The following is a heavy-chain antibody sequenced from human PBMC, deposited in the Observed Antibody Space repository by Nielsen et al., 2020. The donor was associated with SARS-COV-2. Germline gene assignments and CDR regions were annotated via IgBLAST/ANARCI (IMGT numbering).Heavy chain of an antibody. CDR2: ILSDGSTI. D-gene: IGHD3-10*01. V-gene: IGHV3-74*01. CDR1: GFTFSSYW. CDR3: ARDFYGSGSFPDY. J-gene: IGHJ4*02. Sequence: LSLTCAASGFTFSSYWMHWVRQAPGKGLVWVSHILSDGSTINYADSVRGRFTISRDNAKNTLYLQMNSLRAEDTAVYYCARDFYGSGSFPDYWGQGTLVTVSS.